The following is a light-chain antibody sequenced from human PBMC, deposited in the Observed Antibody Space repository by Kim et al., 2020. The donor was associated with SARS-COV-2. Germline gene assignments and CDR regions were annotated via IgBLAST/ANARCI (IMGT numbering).Light chain of an antibody. CDR1: KLGDKY. Sequence: SYELTQPPSVSVSPGQTASLTCSGDKLGDKYACWYQQKPGQSPVLVIYQDSQRPSGIPERFSGSNSGNTATLTISGTQAMDEADYYCQAWDSSTAVFGGGTQLTVL. V-gene: IGLV3-1*01. CDR2: QDS. CDR3: QAWDSSTAV. J-gene: IGLJ2*01.